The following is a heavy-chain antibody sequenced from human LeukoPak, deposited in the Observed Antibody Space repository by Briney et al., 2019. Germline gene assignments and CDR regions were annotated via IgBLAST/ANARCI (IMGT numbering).Heavy chain of an antibody. V-gene: IGHV5-51*01. Sequence: GESLKISCKGSGYSFASHSIGWVRQRPGKGLEWMGIIYAGDSDTRYSPSFQGQVTISADKSISTAYLQWSSLKASDTAMYFCARHPSYSSGWPLDYWGQGTLVTVSS. CDR2: IYAGDSDT. CDR3: ARHPSYSSGWPLDY. J-gene: IGHJ4*02. CDR1: GYSFASHS. D-gene: IGHD6-19*01.